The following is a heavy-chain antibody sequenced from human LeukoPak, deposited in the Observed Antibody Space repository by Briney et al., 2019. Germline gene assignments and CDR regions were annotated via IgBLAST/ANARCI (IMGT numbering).Heavy chain of an antibody. CDR2: ISSSSSYI. Sequence: PGGSLRLSCAASGFTFSSYSMNWVRQAPGKGLEWVSSISSSSSYIYYADSVKGRFTISRDNAKNSLYLQMNSLRAEDTAVYYGARDIHSGSCYGLVDYWGQGTLVTVSS. J-gene: IGHJ4*02. V-gene: IGHV3-21*01. D-gene: IGHD1-26*01. CDR3: ARDIHSGSCYGLVDY. CDR1: GFTFSSYS.